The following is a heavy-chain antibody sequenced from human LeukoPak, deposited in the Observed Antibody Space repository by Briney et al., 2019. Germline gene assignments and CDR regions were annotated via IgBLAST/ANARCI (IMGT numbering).Heavy chain of an antibody. V-gene: IGHV3-48*03. J-gene: IGHJ4*02. CDR2: ISSSGSTI. Sequence: PGGSLRLSCAASGFTFSSYEMNWVRQAPGKGLEWVSYISSSGSTIYYADSVKGRFTISRDSAKNSLYLQMNSLRAEDTAVFYCARFAKMASFDYWGQGTLVTVSS. CDR3: ARFAKMASFDY. D-gene: IGHD5-24*01. CDR1: GFTFSSYE.